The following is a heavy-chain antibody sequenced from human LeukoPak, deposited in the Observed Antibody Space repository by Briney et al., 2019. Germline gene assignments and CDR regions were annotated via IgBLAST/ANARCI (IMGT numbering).Heavy chain of an antibody. D-gene: IGHD3-10*01. V-gene: IGHV4-34*01. J-gene: IGHJ5*02. CDR1: GGSFSGYY. CDR2: INHSGST. CDR3: ASSGLARWFDP. Sequence: SETLSLTCAVYGGSFSGYYWSWIRQPPGKGLEWIGEINHSGSTNYNPPLKSRVTISVDTSKNQFSLKLSSVTAADTAVYYCASSGLARWFDPWGQGTLVTVSS.